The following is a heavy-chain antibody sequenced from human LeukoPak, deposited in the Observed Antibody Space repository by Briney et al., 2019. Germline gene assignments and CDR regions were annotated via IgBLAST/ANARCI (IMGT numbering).Heavy chain of an antibody. D-gene: IGHD2-2*01. CDR3: AKDDCSSTSCHYYFDY. V-gene: IGHV3-23*01. CDR2: ISGSGGST. Sequence: GSLRLSCAASGFTFSSYGMSWVRQAPGKGLEWVSAISGSGGSTYYADSVKGRFTISRDNSKNTLYLQMNSLRAEDTAVYYCAKDDCSSTSCHYYFDYWGQGTLVTVSS. J-gene: IGHJ4*02. CDR1: GFTFSSYG.